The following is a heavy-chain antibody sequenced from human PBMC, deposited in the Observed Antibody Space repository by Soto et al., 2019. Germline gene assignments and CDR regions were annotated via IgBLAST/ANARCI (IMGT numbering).Heavy chain of an antibody. CDR2: IYYSGST. Sequence: QVQLQESGPGLVKPSQTLSLTCTVSGGSISSGDDFSTWIRQPPGKGLEWIGDIYYSGSTYYNPSRKSRLTMSVDASKNQFSLKLSSVTAADTAVYYCARDRAKWKDYYYYGMDVWGQGTTVTVSS. D-gene: IGHD1-20*01. V-gene: IGHV4-30-4*01. J-gene: IGHJ6*02. CDR3: ARDRAKWKDYYYYGMDV. CDR1: GGSISSGDDF.